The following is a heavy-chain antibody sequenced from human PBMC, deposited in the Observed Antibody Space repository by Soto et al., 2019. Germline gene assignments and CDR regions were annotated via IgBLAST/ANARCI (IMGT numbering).Heavy chain of an antibody. CDR1: GGSVNSDTYY. D-gene: IGHD3-22*01. V-gene: IGHV4-31*03. J-gene: IGHJ4*02. CDR3: AREEAMITSGYLDS. CDR2: IFYDGTT. Sequence: SDTLSLTCTVSGGSVNSDTYYWNWIRQHPGKGLEWIGYIFYDGTTYYNPSLKSRVSISVDTSQNQFSLKVNSMTAADTAVYYCAREEAMITSGYLDSCGQGTLIIVSS.